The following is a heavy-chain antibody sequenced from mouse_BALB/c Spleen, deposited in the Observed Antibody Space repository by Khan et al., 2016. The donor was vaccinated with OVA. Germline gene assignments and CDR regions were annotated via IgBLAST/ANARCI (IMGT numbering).Heavy chain of an antibody. D-gene: IGHD1-1*01. CDR1: GYSFTGYN. J-gene: IGHJ1*01. Sequence: VQLQQSGPELGKPGASVKISCKASGYSFTGYNLYWVKQSHRKSLEWIGYIDPFNGSTTYNQKSKGKATLTVDKSSSTAYMHLNSLTSEDSAIYDGARAGSSPYWYFDVWGAGTTVTVSS. CDR2: IDPFNGST. CDR3: ARAGSSPYWYFDV. V-gene: IGHV1S135*01.